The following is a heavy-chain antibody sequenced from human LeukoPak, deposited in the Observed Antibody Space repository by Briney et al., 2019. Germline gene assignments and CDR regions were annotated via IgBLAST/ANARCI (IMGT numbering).Heavy chain of an antibody. D-gene: IGHD3-3*01. Sequence: SETLSLTCTVSGGSISSSSYYWGWIRQPPGKGLEWIGSIYYSGSTYYNPSLKSRVTISVDTSKNQFSLKLSSVTAADTAVYYCAREGRGTIFGGMGGQGTLVTVSS. V-gene: IGHV4-39*07. CDR2: IYYSGST. CDR1: GGSISSSSYY. CDR3: AREGRGTIFGGM. J-gene: IGHJ4*02.